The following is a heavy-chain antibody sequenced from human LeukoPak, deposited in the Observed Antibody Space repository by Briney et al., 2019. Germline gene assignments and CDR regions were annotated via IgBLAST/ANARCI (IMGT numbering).Heavy chain of an antibody. Sequence: GGALRLSCAASVFTLSSYCMHGVRQAPGKGRVGGSHINSEGSRTNYADSVKGRFTISRDNATNTLYLQMNSLRAEDTAVYYCARAGTPIYYYYMDVWGQGTTVTVSS. CDR3: ARAGTPIYYYYMDV. D-gene: IGHD2-2*02. CDR2: INSEGSRT. CDR1: VFTLSSYC. J-gene: IGHJ6*03. V-gene: IGHV3-74*01.